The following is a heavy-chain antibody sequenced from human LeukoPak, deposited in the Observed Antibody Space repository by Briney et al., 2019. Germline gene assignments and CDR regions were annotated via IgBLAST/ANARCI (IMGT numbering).Heavy chain of an antibody. V-gene: IGHV5-10-1*01. CDR3: AIHDGQTWDY. Sequence: HGESLRISCKGSGYSFTSYWISWVRQMPGKGLEWRGRIDPSDSYTNYSPSFQGHVTISADKSISTAYLQWSSLKASDTAMYYCAIHDGQTWDYWGQGTLVTVSS. J-gene: IGHJ4*02. CDR1: GYSFTSYW. CDR2: IDPSDSYT.